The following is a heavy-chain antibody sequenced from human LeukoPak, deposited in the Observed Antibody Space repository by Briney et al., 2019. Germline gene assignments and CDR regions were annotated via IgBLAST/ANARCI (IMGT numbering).Heavy chain of an antibody. Sequence: SETLSLTCTVSGGSISSGGYYWSWIRQHPGKGLEWIGYIYYSGSTYYNPSLKSRVTISVDTSKNQFSLKLSSVTAADTAVYYCARDFWSGYENTDAFDIWGQGTMVTVSS. CDR2: IYYSGST. CDR1: GGSISSGGYY. CDR3: ARDFWSGYENTDAFDI. V-gene: IGHV4-31*03. D-gene: IGHD3-3*01. J-gene: IGHJ3*02.